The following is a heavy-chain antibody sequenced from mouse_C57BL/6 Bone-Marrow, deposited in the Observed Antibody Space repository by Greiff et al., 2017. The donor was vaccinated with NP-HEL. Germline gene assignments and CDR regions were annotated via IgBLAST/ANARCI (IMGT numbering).Heavy chain of an antibody. CDR1: GYSITSDY. Sequence: VQLQQSGPGLAKPSQTLSLTCSVTGYSITSDYWNWIRKFPGNKLEYMGYISYSGSTYYNPSLKSRISITRDTSKNQYYLQLTSVTTEDTATYYCARDHYYGSSFHWYFDVWGTGTTVTVSS. CDR2: ISYSGST. V-gene: IGHV3-8*01. CDR3: ARDHYYGSSFHWYFDV. D-gene: IGHD1-1*01. J-gene: IGHJ1*03.